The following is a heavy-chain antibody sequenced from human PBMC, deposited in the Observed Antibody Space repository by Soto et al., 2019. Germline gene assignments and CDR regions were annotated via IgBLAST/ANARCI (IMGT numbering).Heavy chain of an antibody. V-gene: IGHV3-33*01. Sequence: QVQLVESGGGVVQPGRSLRLSCAASGFTFSSYGMHWVRQAPGKGLEWVAVIWYDGSNKYYADSVKGRFTISSDKSKNTRYVQMNSLRAEDTAVYYCAREGTYCSGGSCYPHFDYWGQGTLVTVSS. D-gene: IGHD2-15*01. CDR2: IWYDGSNK. CDR1: GFTFSSYG. J-gene: IGHJ4*02. CDR3: AREGTYCSGGSCYPHFDY.